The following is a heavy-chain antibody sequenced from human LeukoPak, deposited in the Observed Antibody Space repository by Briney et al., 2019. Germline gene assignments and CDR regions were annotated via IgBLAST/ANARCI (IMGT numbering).Heavy chain of an antibody. CDR1: GFTFSTYA. D-gene: IGHD3-9*01. J-gene: IGHJ4*02. CDR3: ARGVELTGYSDY. V-gene: IGHV3-23*01. Sequence: GGSLRLSCAASGFTFSTYAMSWIRQAPGKGLEWVSAISSGGGNTDYADSVKGRFTISRDNAKNSLYLQMNSLRAEDTAVYYCARGVELTGYSDYWGRGTLVTVSS. CDR2: ISSGGGNT.